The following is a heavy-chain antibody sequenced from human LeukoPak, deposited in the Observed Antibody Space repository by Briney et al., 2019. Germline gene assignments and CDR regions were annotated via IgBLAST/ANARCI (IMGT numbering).Heavy chain of an antibody. CDR2: ISSSGSTI. Sequence: GGSLRLSCAASGFTFSSYEMNWVRQAPGKGLEWVSYISSSGSTIYYADSVKGRFTISRDNAKNSLYLQMNSLRAEDTAVYYCARERVVAATPFDYWGQGTLVTVSS. J-gene: IGHJ4*02. D-gene: IGHD2-15*01. V-gene: IGHV3-48*03. CDR1: GFTFSSYE. CDR3: ARERVVAATPFDY.